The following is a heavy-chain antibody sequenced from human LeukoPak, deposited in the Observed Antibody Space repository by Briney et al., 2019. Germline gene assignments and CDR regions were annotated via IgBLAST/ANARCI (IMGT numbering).Heavy chain of an antibody. CDR2: IYHSGST. D-gene: IGHD1-26*01. CDR1: GGSFSGYY. V-gene: IGHV4-34*01. J-gene: IGHJ4*02. CDR3: ARDRVGATGGFDY. Sequence: SETLSLTCAVYGGSFSGYYWSWIRQPPGKGLEWIGYIYHSGSTYYNPSLKSRVTISVDRSKNQLSLKLSSVTAADTAVYYCARDRVGATGGFDYWGQGTLVTVSS.